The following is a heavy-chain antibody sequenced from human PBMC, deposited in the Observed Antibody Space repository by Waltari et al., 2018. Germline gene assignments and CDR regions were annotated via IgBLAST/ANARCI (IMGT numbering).Heavy chain of an antibody. CDR2: IYYSGST. Sequence: QVQLQESGPGLVKPSQTLSLTCTVSGGSISSGDYYWSWIRQPPGKGLEWIRYIYYSGSTYYNPSLKSRVTISVDTSKNQFSLKLSSVTAADTAVYYCARALWSGYYYYYYYMDVWGKGTTVTVSS. V-gene: IGHV4-30-4*08. CDR3: ARALWSGYYYYYYYMDV. D-gene: IGHD3-3*01. CDR1: GGSISSGDYY. J-gene: IGHJ6*03.